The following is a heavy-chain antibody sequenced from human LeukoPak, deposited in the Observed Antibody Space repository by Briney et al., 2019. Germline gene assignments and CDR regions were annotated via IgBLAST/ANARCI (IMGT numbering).Heavy chain of an antibody. Sequence: GASVKVSCKASGYTFTGYYMHWVRQAPGQGLEWMGWINPNSGGTNYAQKFQGRVTMTRDTSISTAYMELSRLRSDDTAVYYCARDQAITGTPNWYFDLWGRGTLVTVSS. CDR3: ARDQAITGTPNWYFDL. J-gene: IGHJ2*01. V-gene: IGHV1-2*02. D-gene: IGHD1/OR15-1a*01. CDR2: INPNSGGT. CDR1: GYTFTGYY.